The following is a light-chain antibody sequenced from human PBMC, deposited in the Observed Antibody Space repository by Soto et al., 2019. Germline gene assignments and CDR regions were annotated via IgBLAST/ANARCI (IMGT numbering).Light chain of an antibody. CDR1: QSISSW. J-gene: IGKJ1*01. Sequence: DIQMTQSPSTLSASVGDRVTITCRASQSISSWLAWYQQKPGKAPKLRIYKASSLESGVPSRFSGSGSGIEFTLTISSLQPDDFATYYCQQYNSYSWTFGQGTKVDIK. V-gene: IGKV1-5*03. CDR3: QQYNSYSWT. CDR2: KAS.